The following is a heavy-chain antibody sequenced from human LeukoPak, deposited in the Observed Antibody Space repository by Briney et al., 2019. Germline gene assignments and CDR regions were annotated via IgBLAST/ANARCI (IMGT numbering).Heavy chain of an antibody. V-gene: IGHV3-48*03. D-gene: IGHD5-24*01. CDR3: ARDGRDGYNDFDY. CDR2: ISSSRTT. Sequence: GGSLRLSCVASGFTFSSYEMNWVRQAPGKGLEWLSYISSSRTTYYADSVKGRFTTSRDNAKNSLYLQMSSLRAEDTAVYYCARDGRDGYNDFDYWGQGTLVTVSS. CDR1: GFTFSSYE. J-gene: IGHJ4*02.